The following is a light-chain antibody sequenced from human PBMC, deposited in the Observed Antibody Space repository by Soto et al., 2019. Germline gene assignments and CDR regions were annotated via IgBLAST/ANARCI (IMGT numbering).Light chain of an antibody. CDR3: QQSYGTPLT. J-gene: IGKJ4*01. V-gene: IGKV1-39*01. CDR1: QSISNY. CDR2: AAS. Sequence: DMEMTQSPSSLSASVGDRVTITCRASQSISNYLNWYQHKPGKVPKLLIYAASILQSGVPTRFGGSGSGTDFTLTINSLQPEDFATYYYQQSYGTPLTFGGGTKIEIK.